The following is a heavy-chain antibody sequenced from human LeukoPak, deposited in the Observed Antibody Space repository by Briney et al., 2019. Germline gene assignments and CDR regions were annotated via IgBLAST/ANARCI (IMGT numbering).Heavy chain of an antibody. V-gene: IGHV3-23*01. CDR3: AKGVVGDFWGLGQY. CDR2: VSGSGTTT. Sequence: PGGSLRLSCAASGFTFSTYAMSWVRQAPGKGLEWVSGVSGSGTTTYYADSVKGRFTIYRDNSKNTLYLRTDSLRAEDTAVYYCAKGVVGDFWGLGQYWGQGTLVTVSS. J-gene: IGHJ4*02. D-gene: IGHD3-3*01. CDR1: GFTFSTYA.